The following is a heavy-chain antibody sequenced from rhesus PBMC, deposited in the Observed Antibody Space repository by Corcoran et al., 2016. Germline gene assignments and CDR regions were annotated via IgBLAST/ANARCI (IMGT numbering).Heavy chain of an antibody. Sequence: QVQLQESGPGLVKPSETLSLTCAVSGGSFSSYWWGWSRQPPGKGLEWVGSIYGSSGFTEYNPSLKSRATISQDTSKNQFSLKLSSVTAADTAVYYCARDRLAVTTLSDRFDVWGPGVLVTVSS. D-gene: IGHD4-23*01. CDR2: IYGSSGFT. J-gene: IGHJ5-1*01. CDR3: ARDRLAVTTLSDRFDV. V-gene: IGHV4-160*01. CDR1: GGSFSSYW.